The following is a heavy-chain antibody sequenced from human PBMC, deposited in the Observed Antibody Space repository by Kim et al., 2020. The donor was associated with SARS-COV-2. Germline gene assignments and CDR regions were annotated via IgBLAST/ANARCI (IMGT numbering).Heavy chain of an antibody. D-gene: IGHD3-10*01. CDR2: INHSGST. CDR3: ARGGMRYYGSGSKAFDI. V-gene: IGHV4-34*01. Sequence: SETLSLTCAVYGGSFSGYYWSWIRQPPGKGLEWIGEINHSGSTNYNPSLKSRVTISVDTSKNQFSLKLSSVTAADTAVYYCARGGMRYYGSGSKAFDIWGQGTMVTVSS. J-gene: IGHJ3*02. CDR1: GGSFSGYY.